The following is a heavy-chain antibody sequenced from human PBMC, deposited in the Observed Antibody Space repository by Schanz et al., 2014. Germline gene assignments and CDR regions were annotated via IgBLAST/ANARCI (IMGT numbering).Heavy chain of an antibody. D-gene: IGHD4-17*01. V-gene: IGHV1-69*02. Sequence: QVQLVQSGAEVKKPGSSVKVSFKASGGTFSTYTISWVRQAPGQGLEWMGRIIPILGIANYAQKFQGRVTITADKSTTTAYMELNSLNSDDTAVYYCATLDYADSVSWGQGTLVTVSS. J-gene: IGHJ5*02. CDR2: IIPILGIA. CDR1: GGTFSTYT. CDR3: ATLDYADSVS.